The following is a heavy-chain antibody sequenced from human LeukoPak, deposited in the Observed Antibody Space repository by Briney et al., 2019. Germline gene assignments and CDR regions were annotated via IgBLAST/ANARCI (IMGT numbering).Heavy chain of an antibody. Sequence: SETLSLTCAVYGGSFSGYYCSWIRQPPGKGLEWIGEINHSGSTNYNPSLKSRVTISVDTSKNQFSLKLSSVTAADTAVYYCARDRRRIAAAGVDYWGQGTLVTVSS. CDR3: ARDRRRIAAAGVDY. J-gene: IGHJ4*02. D-gene: IGHD6-13*01. CDR1: GGSFSGYY. CDR2: INHSGST. V-gene: IGHV4-34*01.